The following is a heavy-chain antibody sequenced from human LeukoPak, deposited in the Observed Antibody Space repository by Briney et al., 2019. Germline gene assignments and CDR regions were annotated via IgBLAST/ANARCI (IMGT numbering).Heavy chain of an antibody. D-gene: IGHD3-10*01. V-gene: IGHV3-30*02. Sequence: GGSLRLSCAASGFTFDDYGMHWVRQAPGKGLEWVAFIRYDGSNKYYADSVKGRFTISRDNSKNTLYLQMNSLRAEDTAVYYCAKGLLLWFGGAESIEAFDYWGQGTLVTVSS. CDR3: AKGLLLWFGGAESIEAFDY. CDR1: GFTFDDYG. CDR2: IRYDGSNK. J-gene: IGHJ4*02.